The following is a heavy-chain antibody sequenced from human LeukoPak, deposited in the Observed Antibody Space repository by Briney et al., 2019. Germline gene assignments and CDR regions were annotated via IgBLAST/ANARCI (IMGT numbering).Heavy chain of an antibody. V-gene: IGHV3-30*02. D-gene: IGHD6-19*01. CDR3: AKDGLAEGFSSGWYEGYYFDY. CDR2: IWYDGSNK. Sequence: GGSLRLSCAASGFTFSSYGMHWVRQAPGKGLEWVAVIWYDGSNKYYADSVKGRFTISRDNSKNTLYLQMNSLRAEDTAVYYCAKDGLAEGFSSGWYEGYYFDYWGQGTLVTVSS. CDR1: GFTFSSYG. J-gene: IGHJ4*02.